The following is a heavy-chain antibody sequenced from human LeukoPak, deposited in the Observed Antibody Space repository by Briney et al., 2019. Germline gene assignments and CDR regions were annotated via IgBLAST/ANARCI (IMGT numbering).Heavy chain of an antibody. CDR2: MYYRGNT. CDR3: ATGVHGIAAAGDYYFDY. D-gene: IGHD6-13*01. CDR1: GCSISSYY. Sequence: SETLSLTCTVSGCSISSYYWSWIRQPPGKGLEWIGYMYYRGNTNYDPSLKSRVTISIDTPNNQFSLKLSSVTAADTAVYYCATGVHGIAAAGDYYFDYWGQGTLVTVSS. J-gene: IGHJ4*02. V-gene: IGHV4-59*01.